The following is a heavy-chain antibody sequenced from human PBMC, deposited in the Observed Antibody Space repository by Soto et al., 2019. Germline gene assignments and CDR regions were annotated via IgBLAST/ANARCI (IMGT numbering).Heavy chain of an antibody. J-gene: IGHJ6*02. CDR3: ARRDGYDWYLYYYGMDV. CDR2: ISGYNGNT. Sequence: ASVKVSCKASGYTFTSDAISWVRQAPGQGLEWMGWISGYNGNTNYAQKLQGRVTMTIDTSTSTAYMDLRSLRSDDTAVYYCARRDGYDWYLYYYGMDVWGQGTTVTVS. CDR1: GYTFTSDA. V-gene: IGHV1-18*04. D-gene: IGHD5-12*01.